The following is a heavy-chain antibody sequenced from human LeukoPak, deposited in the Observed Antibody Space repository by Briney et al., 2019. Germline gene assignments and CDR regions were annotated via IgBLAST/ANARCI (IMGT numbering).Heavy chain of an antibody. Sequence: SETLSLTCAVYGGSFSGYHWSWIRQPPGKGLEWIGEINHSGSTNYNPSLRSRVSISVDRPKNQFSLKLRSVNVADTAVYYCARGLPRNDFWSGFATYWFDPWGRGTLVTVSS. CDR2: INHSGST. D-gene: IGHD3-3*01. V-gene: IGHV4-34*01. J-gene: IGHJ5*02. CDR1: GGSFSGYH. CDR3: ARGLPRNDFWSGFATYWFDP.